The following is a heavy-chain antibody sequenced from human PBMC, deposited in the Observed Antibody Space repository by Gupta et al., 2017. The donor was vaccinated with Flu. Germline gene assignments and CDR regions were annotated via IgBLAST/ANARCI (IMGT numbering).Heavy chain of an antibody. CDR2: VSGSGSVS. J-gene: IGHJ6*02. D-gene: IGHD1-26*01. V-gene: IGHV3-23*01. Sequence: QLLESGGGLVQPGGSLRLSCAAAGFTFEHYAMHWVRQAPGKGLEWVSVVSGSGSVSYSTDSVKDRFTISRDNSKSTLFLQINRLRAEDTAVYYCAKGASVVARQPYYYYPMDVWGQGTTVIVSS. CDR3: AKGASVVARQPYYYYPMDV. CDR1: GFTFEHYA.